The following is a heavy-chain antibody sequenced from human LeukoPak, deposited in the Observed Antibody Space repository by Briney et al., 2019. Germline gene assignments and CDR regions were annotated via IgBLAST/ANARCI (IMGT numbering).Heavy chain of an antibody. CDR1: GGSISGYY. Sequence: SETLSLTCTVSGGSISGYYWSWIRQPPGKGLEWIEYVSYNGNTNYNPSLKSRVTISVDTSKNQFSLRLRSVSAADTAVYYCARESYGSGNNWGQGTLVTVSS. J-gene: IGHJ1*01. CDR2: VSYNGNT. D-gene: IGHD3-10*01. V-gene: IGHV4-59*01. CDR3: ARESYGSGNN.